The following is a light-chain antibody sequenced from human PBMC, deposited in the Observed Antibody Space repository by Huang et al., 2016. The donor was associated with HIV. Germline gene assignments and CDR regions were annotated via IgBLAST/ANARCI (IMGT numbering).Light chain of an antibody. CDR2: TAS. V-gene: IGKV1-39*01. CDR3: QQSFSVPRT. J-gene: IGKJ1*01. CDR1: QNITKS. Sequence: DIQMTQSPPSLSASVGDRVTFTCRANQNITKSLNWYQQKPGKAPKLLIYTASTLESGVPSRCRGSGSASRFTLSIGNLQPEDFATYYCQQSFSVPRTFG.